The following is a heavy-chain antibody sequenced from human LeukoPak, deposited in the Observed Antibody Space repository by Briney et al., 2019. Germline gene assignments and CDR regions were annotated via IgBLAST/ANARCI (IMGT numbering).Heavy chain of an antibody. D-gene: IGHD4/OR15-4a*01. CDR1: GFTFSSYA. CDR3: ASGGVPGTNIPDY. Sequence: QPGGSLRLSCAASGFTFSSYAMTWVRQAPGKGLEWVSAISGSGYNSYYADSVKGRFTISRDNAKNSLYLQMNSLRAEDTAVYYCASGGVPGTNIPDYWGQGTLVTVSS. CDR2: ISGSGYNS. J-gene: IGHJ4*02. V-gene: IGHV3-23*01.